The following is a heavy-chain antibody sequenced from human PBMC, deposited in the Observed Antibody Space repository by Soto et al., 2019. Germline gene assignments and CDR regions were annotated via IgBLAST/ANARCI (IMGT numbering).Heavy chain of an antibody. CDR1: GFTFSSYA. V-gene: IGHV3-23*01. CDR3: AKIPHSSSWYLGAFDI. J-gene: IGHJ3*02. D-gene: IGHD6-13*01. CDR2: ISGSGGST. Sequence: PGGSLRLSCAASGFTFSSYAMSWVRQAPGKGLEWVSAISGSGGSTYYADSVKGRFTISRDNSKNTLYLQMNSLRAEDTAVYYCAKIPHSSSWYLGAFDIWGQGTMVTVSS.